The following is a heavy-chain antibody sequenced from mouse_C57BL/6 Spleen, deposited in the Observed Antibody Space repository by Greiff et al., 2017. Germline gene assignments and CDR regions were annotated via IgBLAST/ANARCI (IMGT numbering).Heavy chain of an antibody. D-gene: IGHD2-2*01. J-gene: IGHJ3*01. CDR1: GYTFTDYN. CDR3: ARGNGYDEGFAY. CDR2: INPNNGGT. Sequence: EVQLQQSGPELVKPGASVKIPCKASGYTFTDYNMDWVKQSHGKSLEWIGDINPNNGGTIYNQKFKGKATLTVDKSSSTAYMGLRSLTSEDTAVYYCARGNGYDEGFAYWGQGALVTVSA. V-gene: IGHV1-18*01.